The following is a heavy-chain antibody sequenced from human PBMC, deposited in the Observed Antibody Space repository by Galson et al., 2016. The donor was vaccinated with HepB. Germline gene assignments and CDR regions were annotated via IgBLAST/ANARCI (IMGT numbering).Heavy chain of an antibody. V-gene: IGHV3-33*06. Sequence: SLRLSCAASGFTFSSHGFHWVRQAPGKGLEWVAVIWSDASNKYYADSLKGRFTISKDNSNNTVYLQMTSLRAEDTAFYFCAKDRGERRPGQKVVYAIGAGDWGQGTLVIVSS. CDR2: IWSDASNK. J-gene: IGHJ4*02. D-gene: IGHD2-8*02. CDR3: AKDRGERRPGQKVVYAIGAGD. CDR1: GFTFSSHG.